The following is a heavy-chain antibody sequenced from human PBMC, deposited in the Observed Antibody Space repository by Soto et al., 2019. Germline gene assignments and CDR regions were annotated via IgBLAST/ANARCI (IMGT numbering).Heavy chain of an antibody. CDR2: IYHSGST. Sequence: SETLSPTCAVSGGSISSGGYSWSWIRQPPGKGLEWIGYIYHSGSTYYNPSLKSRVTISVDRSKNQFSLKLSSVTAADTAVYYCARISSGYDYWGQGTLVTVSS. CDR3: ARISSGYDY. J-gene: IGHJ4*02. CDR1: GGSISSGGYS. V-gene: IGHV4-30-2*01. D-gene: IGHD3-22*01.